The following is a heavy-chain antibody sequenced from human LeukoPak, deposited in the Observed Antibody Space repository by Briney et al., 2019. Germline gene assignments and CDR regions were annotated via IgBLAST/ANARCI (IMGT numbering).Heavy chain of an antibody. D-gene: IGHD3-3*01. CDR1: GFTFSSYA. J-gene: IGHJ4*02. CDR2: ISGSGGST. V-gene: IGHV3-23*01. Sequence: GGSLRLSCAASGFTFSSYAMSWVRQAPGKGLEWGSAISGSGGSTYYADSVKGRFTISRDNSKNTLYLQMNSLRAEDTAVYYCAKANPYDFWSGYYYFDYWGQGTLVTVSS. CDR3: AKANPYDFWSGYYYFDY.